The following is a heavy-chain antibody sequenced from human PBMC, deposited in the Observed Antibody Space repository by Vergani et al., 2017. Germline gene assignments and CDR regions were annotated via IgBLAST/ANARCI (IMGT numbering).Heavy chain of an antibody. CDR3: AITRDYYDSSGPLGY. V-gene: IGHV3-23*04. CDR2: ISGSGGST. CDR1: GFTFSSYA. D-gene: IGHD3-22*01. J-gene: IGHJ4*02. Sequence: VQLVESGGGVVQPGRSLRLSCAASGFTFSSYAMSWVRQAPGKGLEWVSAISGSGGSTYYADSVKGRFTISRDNSKNTLYLQMNSLRAEDTAVYYCAITRDYYDSSGPLGYWGQGTLVTVSS.